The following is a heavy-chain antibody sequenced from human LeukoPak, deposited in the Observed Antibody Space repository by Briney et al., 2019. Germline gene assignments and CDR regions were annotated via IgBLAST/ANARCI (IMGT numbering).Heavy chain of an antibody. CDR3: ARDAPGEPIVVVPAAMAH. CDR2: ISSSSSYI. V-gene: IGHV3-21*01. J-gene: IGHJ4*02. D-gene: IGHD2-2*01. Sequence: GGSLRLSCAASGFTFSSYSMNWARQAPGKGLEWVSSISSSSSYIYYADSVKGRFTISRDNAKNSLYLQMNSLRAEDTAVYYCARDAPGEPIVVVPAAMAHWGQGTLVTVSS. CDR1: GFTFSSYS.